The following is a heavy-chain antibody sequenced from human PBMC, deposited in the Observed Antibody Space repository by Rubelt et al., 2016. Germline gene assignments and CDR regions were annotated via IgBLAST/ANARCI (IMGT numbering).Heavy chain of an antibody. V-gene: IGHV1-69*04. CDR2: IIPILGIA. J-gene: IGHJ4*02. CDR1: GGTFSSYA. Sequence: QVQLVQSGAEVKKPGSSVKVSCKASGGTFSSYAISWVRQAPGQGLEWMGRIIPILGIANYAQKFQGRVTITADKSTSAAYMELSSLRSEDTAVYYCARGWTVVVPAAIAYWGQGTLVTVSS. D-gene: IGHD2-2*02. CDR3: ARGWTVVVPAAIAY.